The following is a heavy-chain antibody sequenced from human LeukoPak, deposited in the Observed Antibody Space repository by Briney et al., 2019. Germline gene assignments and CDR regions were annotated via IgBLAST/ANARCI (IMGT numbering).Heavy chain of an antibody. V-gene: IGHV3-7*01. CDR2: IKQDGSEK. Sequence: GGSLRLSCAASGFTFSSYWMSWVRQAPGKGLEWVANIKQDGSEKYYVDSVKGRFTISRDNAKNSLYLQMNSLRAEDTAVYYCARNNPPNYDILTGYFSSYYYYYMGVWGKGTTVTVSS. CDR1: GFTFSSYW. CDR3: ARNNPPNYDILTGYFSSYYYYYMGV. J-gene: IGHJ6*03. D-gene: IGHD3-9*01.